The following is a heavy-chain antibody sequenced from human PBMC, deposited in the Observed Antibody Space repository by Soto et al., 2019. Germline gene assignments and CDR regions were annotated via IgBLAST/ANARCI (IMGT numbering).Heavy chain of an antibody. CDR3: ARDGGRRDFDY. J-gene: IGHJ4*02. D-gene: IGHD3-16*01. V-gene: IGHV3-33*01. CDR1: GFTFSSYG. Sequence: GGSLRLSCAASGFTFSSYGMHWVRQAPGKGLEWVAVIWYDGSNKYYADSVKGRFTISRDNSKNTLYLQMNSLRAEDTAVYYCARDGGRRDFDYWGQGTLVTVSS. CDR2: IWYDGSNK.